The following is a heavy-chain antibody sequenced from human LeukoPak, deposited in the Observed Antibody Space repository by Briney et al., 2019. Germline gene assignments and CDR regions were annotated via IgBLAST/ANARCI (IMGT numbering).Heavy chain of an antibody. CDR2: INSDGSST. Sequence: GRSLRLSCAASGFTFSSYWMHWVRQAPGKGLVWVSRINSDGSSTNYADSVKGRFTISRDDAKNTLYLQMNSLRAEDTAVYYCARVGATSYYWGQGTLVTVSS. CDR3: ARVGATSYY. J-gene: IGHJ4*02. V-gene: IGHV3-74*01. CDR1: GFTFSSYW. D-gene: IGHD1-26*01.